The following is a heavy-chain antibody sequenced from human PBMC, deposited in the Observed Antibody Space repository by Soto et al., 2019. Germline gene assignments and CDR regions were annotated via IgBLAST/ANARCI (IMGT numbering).Heavy chain of an antibody. V-gene: IGHV1-3*01. CDR2: IHAGNGKT. Sequence: ASVKVSCKASGYTFTSYAMHWVRQAPGHRLEWLGWIHAGNGKTKYSPKFQGRVTITRDTSASTTYMELSSLRSEDTAVYYCVRDRSSDYWGQGTLVTVSS. CDR1: GYTFTSYA. CDR3: VRDRSSDY. J-gene: IGHJ4*02. D-gene: IGHD3-10*01.